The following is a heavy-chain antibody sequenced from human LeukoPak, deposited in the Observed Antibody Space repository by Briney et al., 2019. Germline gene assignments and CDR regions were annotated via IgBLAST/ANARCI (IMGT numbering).Heavy chain of an antibody. Sequence: SETLSLTCSVSGGSISGTNYYWGWIRQPPGKGLDWIVSIYYRGNTYYNPSFKSRVTISVDTSKNQFSLRLSSVTAADTAVYYCARELRFLEWLTAAHLDYWGQGTLVTVSS. J-gene: IGHJ4*02. CDR3: ARELRFLEWLTAAHLDY. CDR2: IYYRGNT. CDR1: GGSISGTNYY. D-gene: IGHD3-3*01. V-gene: IGHV4-39*07.